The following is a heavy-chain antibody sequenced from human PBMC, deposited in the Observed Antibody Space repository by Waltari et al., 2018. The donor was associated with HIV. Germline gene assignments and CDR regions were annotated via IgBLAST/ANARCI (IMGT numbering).Heavy chain of an antibody. D-gene: IGHD4-4*01. CDR1: GFTFNNYG. Sequence: QVQLVESGGGVVQPGGSLRLSCAASGFTFNNYGIHWVHQAPGKGVGWVAVIWYDGSKTYYEGSVKGRFTISRDTSKNTVYLQMSSLRAEDMALYYCARDQEFMTTVTPLAYWGQGTPVTVSS. J-gene: IGHJ4*02. CDR2: IWYDGSKT. CDR3: ARDQEFMTTVTPLAY. V-gene: IGHV3-33*01.